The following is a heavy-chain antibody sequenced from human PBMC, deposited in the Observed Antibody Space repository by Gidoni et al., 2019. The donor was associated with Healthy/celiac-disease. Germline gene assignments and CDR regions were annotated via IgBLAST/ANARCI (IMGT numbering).Heavy chain of an antibody. CDR2: ISGSGGST. J-gene: IGHJ5*02. V-gene: IGHV3-23*04. CDR3: AKDTRSYDFWSGYWIQHPIGWFDP. CDR1: GFTFSSYA. D-gene: IGHD3-3*01. Sequence: EVQLVESGGGLVQPGGSLRLSCAASGFTFSSYAMSWVRPAPGKGLEWVSAISGSGGSTYYADSVKGRFTISRDNSKNTLYLQMNSLRAEDTAVYYCAKDTRSYDFWSGYWIQHPIGWFDPWGQGTLVTVSS.